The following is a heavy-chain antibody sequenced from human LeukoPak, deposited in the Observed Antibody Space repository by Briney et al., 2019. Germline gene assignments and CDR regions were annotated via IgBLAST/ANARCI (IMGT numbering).Heavy chain of an antibody. V-gene: IGHV3-64*05. Sequence: GVSLRLSSSASGFTFNSYAMHWVRQAPGKGLEYVSSINTNGANTYYADSVKGRFTISRDNSRNTVYVQMNSLTPEDTAVYYCVKGLDYSSSQMDSWGQGTLVTVSS. CDR1: GFTFNSYA. CDR3: VKGLDYSSSQMDS. CDR2: INTNGANT. D-gene: IGHD6-6*01. J-gene: IGHJ4*02.